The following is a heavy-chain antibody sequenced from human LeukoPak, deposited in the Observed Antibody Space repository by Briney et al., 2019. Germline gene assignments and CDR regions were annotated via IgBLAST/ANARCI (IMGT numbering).Heavy chain of an antibody. V-gene: IGHV4-61*02. Sequence: PSETLSLTCTASGGSISSSSYYWSWIRQPAGKGLEWIGRIYTSGSTNYNPSLKSRVTMSVDTSKNQFSLKLSSVTAADTAVYYCARAFSSSWVDYWGQGTLVTVSS. D-gene: IGHD6-13*01. J-gene: IGHJ4*02. CDR2: IYTSGST. CDR3: ARAFSSSWVDY. CDR1: GGSISSSSYY.